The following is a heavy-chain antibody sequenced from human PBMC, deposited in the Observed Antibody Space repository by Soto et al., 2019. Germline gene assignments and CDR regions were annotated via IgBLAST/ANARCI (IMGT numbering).Heavy chain of an antibody. V-gene: IGHV3-33*01. Sequence: PGGSLRLSCAASGFTFSSYGMHWVRQAPGKGLEWVAVIWYDGSNKYYADSVKGRFTISRDNSKNTLYLQMNSLRAEDTAVYYCASTLYGSGSYKAPNWFDPWRQGTLVTVSS. CDR1: GFTFSSYG. D-gene: IGHD3-10*01. J-gene: IGHJ5*02. CDR2: IWYDGSNK. CDR3: ASTLYGSGSYKAPNWFDP.